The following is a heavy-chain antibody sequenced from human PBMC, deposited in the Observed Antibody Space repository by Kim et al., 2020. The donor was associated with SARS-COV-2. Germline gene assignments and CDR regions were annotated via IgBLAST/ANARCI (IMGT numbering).Heavy chain of an antibody. Sequence: GGSLRLSCAASGFTFSTSGMHWVRQAPGKGLEWVADIWSDGNNQYYADSVKGRFTISRDNSKNTVYLQMNTLRVEDTAVYYCARGEASGQDAFDFWGQGTMVIVSS. D-gene: IGHD3-10*01. CDR1: GFTFSTSG. CDR3: ARGEASGQDAFDF. J-gene: IGHJ3*01. CDR2: IWSDGNNQ. V-gene: IGHV3-33*01.